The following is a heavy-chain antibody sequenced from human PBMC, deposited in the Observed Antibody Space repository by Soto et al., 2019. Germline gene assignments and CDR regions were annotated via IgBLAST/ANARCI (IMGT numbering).Heavy chain of an antibody. CDR1: GYTFSDYG. D-gene: IGHD3-10*01. J-gene: IGHJ4*02. V-gene: IGHV1-18*01. CDR2: ISVHNGDT. CDR3: AMDGPVTVRGAVPFDH. Sequence: QVQLVQSGAEVKKPGASVKVSCTASGYTFSDYGISWVRQAPGQGLEWMGWISVHNGDTTSAQKFQGRVTMTTDTSTNTAYMELRSLTSDDTAVYYCAMDGPVTVRGAVPFDHWGQGTLVTVSS.